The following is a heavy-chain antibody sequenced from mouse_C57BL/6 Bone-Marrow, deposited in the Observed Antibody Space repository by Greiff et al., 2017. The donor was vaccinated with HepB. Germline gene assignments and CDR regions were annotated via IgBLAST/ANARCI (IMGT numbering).Heavy chain of an antibody. V-gene: IGHV1-59*01. D-gene: IGHD1-1*02. Sequence: VQLQQPGAELVRPGPSVKLSCKASGYTFTSYWMHWVKQRPGQGLEWIGVIDPSDSYTNYNQKFKGKATLTVDTSSSTAYMQLSSLTSEDSAVYYCARLLWYPMDYWGQGTSVTVSS. CDR1: GYTFTSYW. J-gene: IGHJ4*01. CDR2: IDPSDSYT. CDR3: ARLLWYPMDY.